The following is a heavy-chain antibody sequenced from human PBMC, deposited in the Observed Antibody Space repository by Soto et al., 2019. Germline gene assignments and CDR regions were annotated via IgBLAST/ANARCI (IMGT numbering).Heavy chain of an antibody. D-gene: IGHD4-17*01. CDR2: IYYSGST. CDR1: GGSISSYY. V-gene: IGHV4-59*01. CDR3: ARRYGDQFDY. Sequence: SETLSLTCTVSGGSISSYYWSWIRQPPGKGLERIRYIYYSGSTNYNPSLKSRVTISVDTSKNHFSLKLSSVTAADTAVYYCARRYGDQFDYWGQGTLVTVSS. J-gene: IGHJ4*02.